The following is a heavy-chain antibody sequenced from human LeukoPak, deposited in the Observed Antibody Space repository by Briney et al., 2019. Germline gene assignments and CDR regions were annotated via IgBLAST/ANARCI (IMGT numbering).Heavy chain of an antibody. J-gene: IGHJ3*01. V-gene: IGHV3-7*01. CDR2: IKQDGSEK. D-gene: IGHD2-2*01. CDR1: GFTFSNYW. Sequence: GGSLRLSCAASGFTFSNYWMSWVRQAPGKGLEWVAKIKQDGSEKYYVDSVKGRFTISRDNAKNSLSLQMNSLRAEDTAVYYCARDQGYCTSASCRGDAFDVWGQGSMIPVSS. CDR3: ARDQGYCTSASCRGDAFDV.